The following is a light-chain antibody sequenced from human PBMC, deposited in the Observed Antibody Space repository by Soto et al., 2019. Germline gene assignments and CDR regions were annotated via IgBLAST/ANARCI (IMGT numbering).Light chain of an antibody. CDR1: SSDVGGYNY. CDR3: SSYAASNNFYFV. Sequence: QSALTQPPSASGSPGQSVTISCTGTSSDVGGYNYVSWYQQYPGRAPKLMMYEVTKRPSGVPDRFSGSKSGNTASLTVSGLQAEDEADYYCSSYAASNNFYFVFGGGTTLTVL. J-gene: IGLJ3*02. V-gene: IGLV2-8*01. CDR2: EVT.